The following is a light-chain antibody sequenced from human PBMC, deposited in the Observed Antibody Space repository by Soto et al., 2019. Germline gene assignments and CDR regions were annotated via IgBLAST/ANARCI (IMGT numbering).Light chain of an antibody. J-gene: IGKJ5*01. Sequence: EIVMTQSPATLSVSPGERATLSCRASQSVSSNLAWYQQKPGQAPRLLIYDASNRATGIPARFSGSGSGTGFTLSISSLEPEDFAVYYCQQRSNWPPTFGQGTRLEIK. V-gene: IGKV3-11*01. CDR3: QQRSNWPPT. CDR1: QSVSSN. CDR2: DAS.